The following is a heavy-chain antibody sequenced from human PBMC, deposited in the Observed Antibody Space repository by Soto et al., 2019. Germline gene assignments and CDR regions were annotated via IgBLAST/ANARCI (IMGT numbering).Heavy chain of an antibody. V-gene: IGHV4-4*02. Sequence: QAQLQESGPGLVKPSGTLSLTCTVSGGSISSSNWWSWVRQPPGKGLEWIGEVYHSGSTNYNPSLKSRVIILVDKSKNQFSLSLNSVTAADTAVYYCARPTVYYYGMDVWGQGTTVTVSS. CDR2: VYHSGST. CDR3: ARPTVYYYGMDV. CDR1: GGSISSSNW. D-gene: IGHD4-4*01. J-gene: IGHJ6*02.